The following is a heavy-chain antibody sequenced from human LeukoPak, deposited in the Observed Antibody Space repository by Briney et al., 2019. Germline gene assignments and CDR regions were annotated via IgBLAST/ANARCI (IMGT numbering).Heavy chain of an antibody. V-gene: IGHV4-59*03. CDR3: AAESERWLFRS. CDR1: GVSISSYY. J-gene: IGHJ4*02. Sequence: PSETLSLTCTVSGVSISSYYWSWLRQPPGKGLEWVVQIYYRGTTNYNPSLNSRVTISIDMYKNQFSLKLNSVTAADTAVYYCAAESERWLFRSWGQGTLVTVSS. CDR2: IYYRGTT. D-gene: IGHD2-21*01.